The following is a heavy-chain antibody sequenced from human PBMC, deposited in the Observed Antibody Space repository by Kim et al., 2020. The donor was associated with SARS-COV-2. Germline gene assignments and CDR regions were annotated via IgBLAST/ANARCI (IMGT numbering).Heavy chain of an antibody. CDR2: HNGST. D-gene: IGHD6-6*01. J-gene: IGHJ4*02. CDR3: ARRRFDY. V-gene: IGHV4-34*01. Sequence: HNGSTNYNPSLKSRVTISLDTSKNQFSLKLSSVTAADTAVYYCARRRFDYWGQGTLVTVSS.